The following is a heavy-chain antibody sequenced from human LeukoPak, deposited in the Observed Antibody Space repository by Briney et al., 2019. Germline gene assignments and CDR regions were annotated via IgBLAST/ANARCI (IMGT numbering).Heavy chain of an antibody. Sequence: GGSLRLSCAASGFTFSSYAMSWVRQAPGKGLEWVSAISGSGGSTYYADSVKGRFTISRDNSKNTLYLQMNSLRAEDTAVYYCAEGDYNHYYYYMDVWGKGTTVTVSS. V-gene: IGHV3-23*01. CDR3: AEGDYNHYYYYMDV. CDR1: GFTFSSYA. J-gene: IGHJ6*03. D-gene: IGHD4-11*01. CDR2: ISGSGGST.